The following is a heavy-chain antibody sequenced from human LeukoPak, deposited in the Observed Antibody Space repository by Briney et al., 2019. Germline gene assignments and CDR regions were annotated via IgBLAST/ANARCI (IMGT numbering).Heavy chain of an antibody. J-gene: IGHJ6*03. CDR2: MNPNSGNT. CDR1: GYTFTSYD. Sequence: ASVTVSFTASGYTFTSYDINWVRQAPGQGLEWMGWMNPNSGNTGYAQKFQGRVTMTRNTSISTAYMELSSLRSEDTAVYYCARDGYYGSGSYDDYYYMDVWGKGTTVTVSS. V-gene: IGHV1-8*01. D-gene: IGHD3-10*01. CDR3: ARDGYYGSGSYDDYYYMDV.